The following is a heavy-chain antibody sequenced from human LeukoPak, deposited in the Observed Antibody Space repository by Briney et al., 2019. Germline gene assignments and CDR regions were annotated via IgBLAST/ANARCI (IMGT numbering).Heavy chain of an antibody. D-gene: IGHD3-22*01. V-gene: IGHV3-11*01. CDR3: AREQWFRWDY. Sequence: GGSLRLSCAASGFTVSDFYMVWIRQAPGKGLECVSYISRGGGRRGGDSIYHADSVKGRFTISRDNAKNSVYLQLNSLKAEDTAVYYCAREQWFRWDYWGQGILVTVSS. CDR1: GFTVSDFY. J-gene: IGHJ4*02. CDR2: ISRGGGRRGGDSI.